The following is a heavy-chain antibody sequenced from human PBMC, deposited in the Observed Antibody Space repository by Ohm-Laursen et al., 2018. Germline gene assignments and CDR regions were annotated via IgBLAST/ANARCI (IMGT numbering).Heavy chain of an antibody. D-gene: IGHD3-3*01. CDR3: ARDGVGSPRDAFDI. CDR1: GFTVSSNY. V-gene: IGHV3-7*01. Sequence: SLRLSCSASGFTVSSNYMSWVRQAPGKGLEWVANIKQDGSEKYYVDSVKGRFTISRDNAKNSLYLQMNSLRAEDTAVYYCARDGVGSPRDAFDIWGQGTMVTVSS. J-gene: IGHJ3*02. CDR2: IKQDGSEK.